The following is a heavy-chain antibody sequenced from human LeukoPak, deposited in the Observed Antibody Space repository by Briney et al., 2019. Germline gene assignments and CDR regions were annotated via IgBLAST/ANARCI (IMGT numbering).Heavy chain of an antibody. J-gene: IGHJ3*02. CDR3: ARNDRGAFDI. CDR2: ITSSSSNI. Sequence: GGSLRLSCAASGFSFSSYSMNWVRQAPGKGLEWVSYITSSSSNIYSADSVKGRFTISRDNSKNTLYLQMSSLRVEDTAVYYCARNDRGAFDIWGQGTMVTVSS. V-gene: IGHV3-48*01. D-gene: IGHD3-22*01. CDR1: GFSFSSYS.